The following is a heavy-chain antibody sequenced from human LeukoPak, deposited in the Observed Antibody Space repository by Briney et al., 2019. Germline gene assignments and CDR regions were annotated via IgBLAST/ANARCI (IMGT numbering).Heavy chain of an antibody. CDR2: ITPRGDIT. CDR1: GFSFRSHG. J-gene: IGHJ1*01. Sequence: GGSLRLSCAASGFSFRSHGINWVRQAPGKGLEWVSGITPRGDITYYKDPVRGRFTISRDNFKNTVSLQLNSLRAEDTALYCCAKDDDWGRFNHWGQGTLVTVSS. CDR3: AKDDDWGRFNH. V-gene: IGHV3-23*01. D-gene: IGHD3-16*01.